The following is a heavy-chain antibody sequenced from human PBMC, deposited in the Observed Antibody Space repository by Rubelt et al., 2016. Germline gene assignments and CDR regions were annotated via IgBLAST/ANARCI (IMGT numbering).Heavy chain of an antibody. D-gene: IGHD1-7*01. Sequence: QVQLQESGPGLVKPSETLSLTCTVSGGSISSYYWSWIRQPPGKGLEWIGYIYYSGSTNYNPPLKSRVTISVDTSKNQCSLKLSSVTAADTAVYYCARHITGTTFDYWGQGTLVTVSS. J-gene: IGHJ4*02. CDR1: GGSISSYY. CDR3: ARHITGTTFDY. CDR2: IYYSGST. V-gene: IGHV4-59*08.